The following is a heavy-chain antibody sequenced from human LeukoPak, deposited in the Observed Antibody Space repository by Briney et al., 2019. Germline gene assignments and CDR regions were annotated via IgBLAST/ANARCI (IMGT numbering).Heavy chain of an antibody. Sequence: RPSLRLSCVASGFTFADYAFNWVRQAPGKGLEWVSSISSSSSYIYYADSVKGRFTISRDNAKNSLYLQMNSLRAEDTAVYYCARVCSSGWYIDYWGQGTLVTVSS. CDR3: ARVCSSGWYIDY. CDR1: GFTFADYA. V-gene: IGHV3-21*01. CDR2: ISSSSSYI. J-gene: IGHJ4*02. D-gene: IGHD6-19*01.